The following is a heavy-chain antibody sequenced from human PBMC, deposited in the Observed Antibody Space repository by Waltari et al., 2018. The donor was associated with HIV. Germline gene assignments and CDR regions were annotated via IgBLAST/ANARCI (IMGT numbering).Heavy chain of an antibody. CDR3: MRRDDCISGHCPFDY. CDR2: SKYSGNT. Sequence: QLQLQESGPGLVRPSETLSLTCTVSGGFISGSTYYWGWIRQTPERGLEWIGSSKYSGNTLYKSSLKSRATMSIDTSKNQFSLRLNSLTAADTAVYYCMRRDDCISGHCPFDYWGQGILVTVSS. J-gene: IGHJ4*02. CDR1: GGFISGSTYY. V-gene: IGHV4-39*01. D-gene: IGHD2-15*01.